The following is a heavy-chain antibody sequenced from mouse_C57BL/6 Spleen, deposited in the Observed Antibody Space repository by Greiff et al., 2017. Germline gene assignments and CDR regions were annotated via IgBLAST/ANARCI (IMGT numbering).Heavy chain of an antibody. J-gene: IGHJ4*01. Sequence: VQLQQSGPELVRPGASVKISCKAPGYTFTSHWMQWVRQRPGQGLEWIGEIFPGSGSTYYNEKFKGKATLTVDTSSSTAYMQLSSLTSEDSAVYFCARSKIYYDYDGYAMDYWGQGTSVTVSS. V-gene: IGHV1-56*01. CDR3: ARSKIYYDYDGYAMDY. CDR1: GYTFTSHW. CDR2: IFPGSGST. D-gene: IGHD2-4*01.